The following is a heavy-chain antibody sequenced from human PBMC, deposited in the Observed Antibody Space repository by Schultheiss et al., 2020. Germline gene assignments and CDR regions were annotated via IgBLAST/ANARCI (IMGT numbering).Heavy chain of an antibody. J-gene: IGHJ4*02. D-gene: IGHD3-10*01. CDR2: ISNSGKTE. CDR1: EFTFSYHS. Sequence: GGSLRLSCVASEFTFSYHSMNWVRQAPGKGLEWVAYISNSGKTEKYAESVRGRFIISRDDAKNSLYLQMNSLRDEDTAMYYCARGRAPSNTYYPTELFDSWGQGTLVTVSS. V-gene: IGHV3-48*02. CDR3: ARGRAPSNTYYPTELFDS.